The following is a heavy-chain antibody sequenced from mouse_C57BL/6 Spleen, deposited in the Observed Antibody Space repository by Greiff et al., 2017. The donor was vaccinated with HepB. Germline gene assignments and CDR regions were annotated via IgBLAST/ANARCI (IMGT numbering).Heavy chain of an antibody. Sequence: VQLVESGAELVRPGTSVKMSCKASGYTFTNYWIGWAKQRPGHGLEWIGDIYPGGGYTNYNEKFKGKATLTADKSSSTAYMQFSSLTSEDSAIYYCAREAQATGAMDYWGQGTSVTVSS. J-gene: IGHJ4*01. V-gene: IGHV1-63*01. D-gene: IGHD3-2*02. CDR2: IYPGGGYT. CDR3: AREAQATGAMDY. CDR1: GYTFTNYW.